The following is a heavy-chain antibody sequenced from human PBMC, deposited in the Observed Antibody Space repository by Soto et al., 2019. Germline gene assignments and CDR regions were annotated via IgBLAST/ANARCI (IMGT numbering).Heavy chain of an antibody. Sequence: GGSLRLSCAASGFTFRDYYMTWIRQAPGKGLEWLSYISSSGSTIYYADSVKGRFTISRDNAKNSLFLQMNSLRAEDTAVYYCAKNLGYGTVTSPIDYWGQGTLVTVSS. V-gene: IGHV3-11*01. CDR1: GFTFRDYY. D-gene: IGHD4-17*01. J-gene: IGHJ4*02. CDR3: AKNLGYGTVTSPIDY. CDR2: ISSSGSTI.